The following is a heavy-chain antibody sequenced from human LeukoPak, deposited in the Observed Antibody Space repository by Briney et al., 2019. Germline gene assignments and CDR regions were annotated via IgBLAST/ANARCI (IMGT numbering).Heavy chain of an antibody. Sequence: SETLSLTCTVSGGSISSYYWSWIRQPPGKGLEWIGYIYYSGSTNYNPSLKSRVTISVDTSKNQFSLKLSSVTAADTAVYYCAREGSLAGWFDPWGQGTLVTVSS. CDR1: GGSISSYY. D-gene: IGHD3-3*02. J-gene: IGHJ5*02. CDR3: AREGSLAGWFDP. V-gene: IGHV4-59*12. CDR2: IYYSGST.